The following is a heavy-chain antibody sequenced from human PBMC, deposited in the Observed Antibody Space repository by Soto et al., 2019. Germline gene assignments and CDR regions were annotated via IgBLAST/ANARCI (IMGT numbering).Heavy chain of an antibody. CDR1: GVTFSSYS. J-gene: IGHJ6*03. V-gene: IGHV3-21*01. CDR3: ARDGYGDYKSFFHYMDV. D-gene: IGHD4-17*01. Sequence: GALRLSCAASGVTFSSYSMNWVRQAPGKGLEWVSSISSSSSYIYYAESVKGRFTISRDNAKNSLYLQMNSLRAEDTAVYYCARDGYGDYKSFFHYMDVWGKGTTVTVSS. CDR2: ISSSSSYI.